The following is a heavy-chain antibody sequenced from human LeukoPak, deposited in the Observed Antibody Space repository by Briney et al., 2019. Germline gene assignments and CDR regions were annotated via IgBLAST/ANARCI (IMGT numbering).Heavy chain of an antibody. CDR2: ISYDGSNK. CDR3: ARDHIDAFDI. CDR1: GYTFSSYA. J-gene: IGHJ3*02. V-gene: IGHV3-30*04. Sequence: GGSLRLSCAASGYTFSSYAMHWVRQAPGKGLEWVAVISYDGSNKYYADSVKGRFTISRDNSKNTLYLQMNSLRAEDTAVYYCARDHIDAFDIWGQGTMVTVSS. D-gene: IGHD2-21*01.